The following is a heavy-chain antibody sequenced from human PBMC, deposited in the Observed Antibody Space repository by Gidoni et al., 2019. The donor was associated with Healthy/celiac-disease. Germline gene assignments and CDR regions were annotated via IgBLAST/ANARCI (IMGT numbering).Heavy chain of an antibody. J-gene: IGHJ3*02. CDR1: GGTFSSYA. CDR2: IIPIFGTA. D-gene: IGHD6-13*01. CDR3: ARDVGSSWTDAFDI. Sequence: EVKKPGSSVKVSCKASGGTFSSYAISWVRQAPGQGLEWMGGIIPIFGTANYAQKFQGRVTITADKSTRTAYMELSSLRSEDTAVYYCARDVGSSWTDAFDIWGQGTMVTVSS. V-gene: IGHV1-69*06.